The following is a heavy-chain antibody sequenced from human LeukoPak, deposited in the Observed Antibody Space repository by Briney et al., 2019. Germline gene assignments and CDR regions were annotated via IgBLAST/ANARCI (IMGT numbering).Heavy chain of an antibody. D-gene: IGHD3-16*01. Sequence: ASVKFSSRAPGSSLTSHYMHGLRQAPGQGLEWMGLINPRGTATRYSESFPGRLTFTRDLSTSTDYMQFSRLRSDDTAVYFCARDTSEGDYAWWFDPWGQGTLVTVAS. V-gene: IGHV1-46*01. CDR3: ARDTSEGDYAWWFDP. J-gene: IGHJ5*02. CDR2: INPRGTAT. CDR1: GSSLTSHY.